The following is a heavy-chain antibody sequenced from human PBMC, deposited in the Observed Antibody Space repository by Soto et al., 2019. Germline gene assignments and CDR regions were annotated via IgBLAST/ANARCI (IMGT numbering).Heavy chain of an antibody. J-gene: IGHJ3*02. CDR1: GFTFSSYG. V-gene: IGHV3-33*01. CDR3: ARGVRDIVVVVAASNAFDI. D-gene: IGHD2-15*01. CDR2: IWYDGSNK. Sequence: GGSLRLSCAASGFTFSSYGMHWVRQAPGKGLEWVAVIWYDGSNKYYADSVKGRFTISRDNSKNTLYLQMNSLRAEDRAVYYCARGVRDIVVVVAASNAFDIWGQGTMVTVSS.